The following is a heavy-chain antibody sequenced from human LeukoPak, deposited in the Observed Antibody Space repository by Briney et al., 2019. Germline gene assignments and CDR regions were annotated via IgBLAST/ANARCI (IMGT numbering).Heavy chain of an antibody. Sequence: PSEALSLTCTVSGGSMIRYYWGWIRQPPGKGLEWIGYIYYTGTTLFDPSLSSRVSMSVDTSRNQFSLRLNSVTAADTAVYYCARRYDFWSGYYLGWGQGTLVTVSS. J-gene: IGHJ4*02. V-gene: IGHV4-59*01. CDR1: GGSMIRYY. D-gene: IGHD3-3*01. CDR2: IYYTGTT. CDR3: ARRYDFWSGYYLG.